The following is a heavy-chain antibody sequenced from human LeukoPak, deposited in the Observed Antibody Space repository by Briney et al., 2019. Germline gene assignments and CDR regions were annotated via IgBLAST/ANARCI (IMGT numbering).Heavy chain of an antibody. V-gene: IGHV3-23*01. D-gene: IGHD3-16*01. CDR2: ISNSGGST. CDR1: GFTFRSYG. Sequence: GGSLRLSCAASGFTFRSYGMSWVRQAPGQGLEWVSAISNSGGSTNSADSVKGRFTISRDNTKNTLYLQMNRLRAEETALYYCARGFGSLDYWGQGTLVTVSS. CDR3: ARGFGSLDY. J-gene: IGHJ4*02.